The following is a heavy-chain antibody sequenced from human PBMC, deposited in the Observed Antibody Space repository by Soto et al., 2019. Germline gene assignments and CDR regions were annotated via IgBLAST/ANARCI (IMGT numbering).Heavy chain of an antibody. Sequence: SVKVSCKASGGTFSSYSISWVRQAPGQGLECMGWIIPIFGTANYAQKFQGRVTITADESTSTAYMELSSLRSEDTAVYYCAREDSWAAYSSSEGGYYYYYGMDVWGQGTTVTVSS. CDR1: GGTFSSYS. CDR2: IIPIFGTA. CDR3: AREDSWAAYSSSEGGYYYYYGMDV. V-gene: IGHV1-69*13. D-gene: IGHD6-6*01. J-gene: IGHJ6*02.